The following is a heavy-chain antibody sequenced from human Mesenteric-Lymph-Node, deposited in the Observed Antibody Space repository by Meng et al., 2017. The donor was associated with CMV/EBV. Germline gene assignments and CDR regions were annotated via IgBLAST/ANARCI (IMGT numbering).Heavy chain of an antibody. CDR2: INSDGSST. CDR3: ARWLRSMEY. Sequence: GESLKISCAASGFTFSSYSMNWVRQAPGKGLEWVSRINSDGSSTDYADSAKGRFTISRDNAKNTVYLQMNSLRAEDTAVYYCARWLRSMEYWGQGTLVTVSS. V-gene: IGHV3-74*01. J-gene: IGHJ4*02. CDR1: GFTFSSYS. D-gene: IGHD5-12*01.